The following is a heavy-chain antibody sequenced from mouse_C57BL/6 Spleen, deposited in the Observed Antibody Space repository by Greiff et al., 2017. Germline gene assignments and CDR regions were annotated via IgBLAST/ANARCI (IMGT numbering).Heavy chain of an antibody. CDR3: ARDYYSSFDY. Sequence: EVMLVESEGGLVQPGSSMKLSCTASGFTFSDYYMAWVRQVPEKGLEWVANINYDGSSTYYLDSLKSRFIISRDNAKNILYLQMSSLKSEDTATYYCARDYYSSFDYWGQGTTLTVSS. V-gene: IGHV5-16*01. CDR2: INYDGSST. J-gene: IGHJ2*01. CDR1: GFTFSDYY. D-gene: IGHD2-5*01.